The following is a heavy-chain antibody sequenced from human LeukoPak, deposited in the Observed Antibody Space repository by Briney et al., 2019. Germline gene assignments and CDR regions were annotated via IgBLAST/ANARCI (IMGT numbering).Heavy chain of an antibody. D-gene: IGHD1-14*01. V-gene: IGHV3-74*03. Sequence: PGGSLRLSCVASGFSLSSYGVHWVRQAPGKGLVWVSRINIEGSTTTYADSVRGRFTMSRDNAKKTVSLQMNSLRAEDTAVYYCVSNHTGHDDYWGQGTLVTVSS. J-gene: IGHJ4*02. CDR1: GFSLSSYG. CDR2: INIEGSTT. CDR3: VSNHTGHDDY.